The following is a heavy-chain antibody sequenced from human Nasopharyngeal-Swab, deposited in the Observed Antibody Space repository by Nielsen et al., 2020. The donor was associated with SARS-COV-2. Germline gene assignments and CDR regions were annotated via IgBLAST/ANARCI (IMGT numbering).Heavy chain of an antibody. CDR2: IYYSGST. Sequence: SETLSLTCTVSGGSISSGGYYWSWIRQHPGKGLEWIGYIYYSGSTYYNPSLKSRVTISVDTSKNQFSLKLSSVTAADTAVYYCARGVYDILTGYYLGYYYGMDVWGQGTTVTVSS. CDR3: ARGVYDILTGYYLGYYYGMDV. D-gene: IGHD3-9*01. J-gene: IGHJ6*02. V-gene: IGHV4-31*03. CDR1: GGSISSGGYY.